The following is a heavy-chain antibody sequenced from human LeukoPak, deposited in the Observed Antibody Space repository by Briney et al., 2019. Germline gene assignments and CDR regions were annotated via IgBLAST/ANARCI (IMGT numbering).Heavy chain of an antibody. CDR3: ARGRGHSSGWGHYYYSLDV. Sequence: SETLSLTCAVYGGSFSDYYWTWIRQSPGEGLVWIGEVKHPGGTNYSPSLRGRVAISVDTSKNQFSLRLTSVTAADTSVFYCARGRGHSSGWGHYYYSLDVWGQGTAVTVSS. V-gene: IGHV4-34*01. CDR1: GGSFSDYY. CDR2: VKHPGGT. J-gene: IGHJ6*02. D-gene: IGHD3-10*01.